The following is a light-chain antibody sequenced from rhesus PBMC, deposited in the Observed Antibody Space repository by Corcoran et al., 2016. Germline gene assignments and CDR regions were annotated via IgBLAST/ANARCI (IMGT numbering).Light chain of an antibody. CDR3: QQYTNWPYT. Sequence: EIVLTQSPATLSLSPGDRATLSCRASQSVSRSLAWYQQKPKQAPRLRIFGASSRAPGIPDRVRGRGSGTDFTLTISSLGPEDFAIYYCQQYTNWPYTFGQGTKVEIK. CDR2: GAS. J-gene: IGKJ2*01. CDR1: QSVSRS. V-gene: IGKV3-42*03.